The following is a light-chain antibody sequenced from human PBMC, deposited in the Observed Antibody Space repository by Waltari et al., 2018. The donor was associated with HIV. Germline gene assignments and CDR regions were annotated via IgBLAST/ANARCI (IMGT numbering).Light chain of an antibody. CDR3: QTWDTSTAV. J-gene: IGLJ2*01. CDR2: EDN. V-gene: IGLV3-1*01. Sequence: YHLTQPPSVSVSPGQTASITCAGDNLGNNNPSWYQQRPGQSPVLVIYEDNKRPSGSPARFSGSNSGNAATLTISGTQAMDEADYYCQTWDTSTAVFGGGTKLTVL. CDR1: NLGNNN.